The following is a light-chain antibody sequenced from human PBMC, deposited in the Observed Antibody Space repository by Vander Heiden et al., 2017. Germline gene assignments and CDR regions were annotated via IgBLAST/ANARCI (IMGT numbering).Light chain of an antibody. Sequence: QSVLPQPPSVSGAPGQTVTIPCTGSSPHIGASYYVHWYQQLPGTAPKLLIYVNNNRPAGVPDRFSGSKSGTSASLAITGLQAEDEADYYCQSYDSRLSGYVFGTGTRVPVL. CDR2: VNN. V-gene: IGLV1-40*01. CDR3: QSYDSRLSGYV. J-gene: IGLJ1*01. CDR1: SPHIGASYY.